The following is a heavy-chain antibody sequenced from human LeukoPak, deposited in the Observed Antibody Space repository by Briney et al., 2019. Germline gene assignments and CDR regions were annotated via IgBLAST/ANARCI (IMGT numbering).Heavy chain of an antibody. D-gene: IGHD1-26*01. CDR3: AKVKNSGSYDY. V-gene: IGHV3-23*01. Sequence: GGSLRLSCAASGFTFSSYAMSWVRQAPGKGLEWVSAISGSGGSTYYADSVKARFTISSDNSKNTLYLQMNSLRAEDTAVYYCAKVKNSGSYDYWGQGTLVTVSS. CDR2: ISGSGGST. CDR1: GFTFSSYA. J-gene: IGHJ4*02.